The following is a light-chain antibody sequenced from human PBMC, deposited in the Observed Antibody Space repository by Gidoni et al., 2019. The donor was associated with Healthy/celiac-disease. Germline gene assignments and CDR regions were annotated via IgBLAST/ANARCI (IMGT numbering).Light chain of an antibody. V-gene: IGKV3-15*01. J-gene: IGKJ2*01. Sequence: ERVMTQSPATLSVAPGESATLSRRASQSVSSNLAWYLQKPGQAPRLLLYGASTRPTGIPAKCSGSGSGTDFTLTISSLQSEDFAVYYCQQYNNWPPYTFGQGTKLEIK. CDR2: GAS. CDR1: QSVSSN. CDR3: QQYNNWPPYT.